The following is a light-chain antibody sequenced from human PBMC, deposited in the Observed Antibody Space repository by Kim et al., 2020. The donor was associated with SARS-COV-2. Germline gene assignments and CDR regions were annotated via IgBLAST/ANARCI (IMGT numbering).Light chain of an antibody. Sequence: GKPVTIACTRSSGSIASSYVQWFQQRPASAPTTVIYEDHHRPSGVPDRFSCSTDRSSNSASLTISGLEFEDEADYYCQSYDNTNWVLGGGTQLTVL. CDR3: QSYDNTNWV. CDR1: SGSIASSY. V-gene: IGLV6-57*03. CDR2: EDH. J-gene: IGLJ3*02.